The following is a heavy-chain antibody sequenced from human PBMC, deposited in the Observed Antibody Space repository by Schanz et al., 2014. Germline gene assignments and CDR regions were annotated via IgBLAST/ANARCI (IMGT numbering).Heavy chain of an antibody. V-gene: IGHV1-18*01. CDR2: ISVYNHNK. CDR1: GYIFINSG. J-gene: IGHJ4*02. CDR3: ARDRRFFDRDDLYYFDS. D-gene: IGHD3-3*01. Sequence: QIQLVQSGPEVKKPGATVKVFCKASGYIFINSGISWVRQAPGQGLEWMGWISVYNHNKEYDQKFQGRVTMTTDTSTSTAYMALTDLRSDDTAVYYCARDRRFFDRDDLYYFDSWGQGTLVTVSS.